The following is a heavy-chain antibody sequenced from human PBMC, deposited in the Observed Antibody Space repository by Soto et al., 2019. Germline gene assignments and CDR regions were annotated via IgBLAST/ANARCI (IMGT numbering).Heavy chain of an antibody. D-gene: IGHD6-13*01. V-gene: IGHV3-30-3*01. J-gene: IGHJ5*02. Sequence: QVQLVESGGGVVQPGRSLRLSCAASGFTFSSYAMHWVRQAPGKGLEWVAVISYDGSNKYYADSVKGRFTISRDNSKNERDLQMSSRRAEDTAVYYCARAGESSSWYSWFDPWGQGTLVTVSS. CDR1: GFTFSSYA. CDR2: ISYDGSNK. CDR3: ARAGESSSWYSWFDP.